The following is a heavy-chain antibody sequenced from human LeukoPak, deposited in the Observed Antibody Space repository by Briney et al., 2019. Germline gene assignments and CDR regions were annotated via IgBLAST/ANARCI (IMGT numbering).Heavy chain of an antibody. CDR3: ARRAVAYKYSYYMDV. CDR2: MNPNSGNT. Sequence: GASVKVSCKASGYTFTSYGISWVRQAPGQGLEWMGWMNPNSGNTIYAQKFQGRVTITRHTSISTAYMELSSLRSEDTAVYYCARRAVAYKYSYYMDVWGKGTAVTVSS. CDR1: GYTFTSYG. V-gene: IGHV1-8*03. D-gene: IGHD6-19*01. J-gene: IGHJ6*03.